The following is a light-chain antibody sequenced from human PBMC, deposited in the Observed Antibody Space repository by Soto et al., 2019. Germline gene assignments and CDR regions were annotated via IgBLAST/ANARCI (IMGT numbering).Light chain of an antibody. CDR1: QIVRSN. J-gene: IGKJ5*01. V-gene: IGKV1-39*01. Sequence: IHMTHSPSSLSASVLYRVTITFLASQIVRSNLNWYQQKPGKVPELLIYAASTLQPGVPSRFRGSGSGTDFTLTVSSLQPEDFATYHCQQTFSRPYTFGQGTRLEIK. CDR2: AAS. CDR3: QQTFSRPYT.